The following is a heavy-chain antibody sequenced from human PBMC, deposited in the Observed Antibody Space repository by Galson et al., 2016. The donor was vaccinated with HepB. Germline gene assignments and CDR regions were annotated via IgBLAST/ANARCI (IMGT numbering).Heavy chain of an antibody. V-gene: IGHV1-69*13. CDR2: IIPIFGTA. CDR1: GGIFNSYV. CDR3: AAVLYCGNVNCYPPRDY. Sequence: SVKVSCKASGGIFNSYVITWVRQAPGQGLEWMGGIIPIFGTANYAQKFQGRVSITADESTSTAYMELSSLRPEDTAIYYCAAVLYCGNVNCYPPRDYWGQGTLVAVSS. J-gene: IGHJ4*02. D-gene: IGHD2-2*01.